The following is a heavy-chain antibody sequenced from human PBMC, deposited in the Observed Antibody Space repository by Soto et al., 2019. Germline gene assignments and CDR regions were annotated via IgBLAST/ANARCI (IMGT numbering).Heavy chain of an antibody. D-gene: IGHD2-21*02. CDR1: GGSFSGYY. V-gene: IGHV4-34*01. J-gene: IGHJ4*02. CDR3: AREGAGGNSRYYFDY. Sequence: SETLSLTCAVYGGSFSGYYWSWIRQPPGKGLEWIGEINHSGSTNYNPSLKSRVTISVDTSKNQFSLKLSSVTAADTAVYYCAREGAGGNSRYYFDYWGQGTLVTVSS. CDR2: INHSGST.